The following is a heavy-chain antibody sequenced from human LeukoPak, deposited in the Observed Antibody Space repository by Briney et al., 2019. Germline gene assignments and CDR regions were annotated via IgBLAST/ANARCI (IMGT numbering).Heavy chain of an antibody. D-gene: IGHD3-16*01. CDR2: INHSGST. V-gene: IGHV4-34*01. CDR3: ARGYGGIYYYYMDV. Sequence: ETLSLTCAVYGGSFSGYYWSWIRQPPGKGLEWIGEINHSGSTNYNPSLKSRVTISVDTSKNHFSLKLSSVTAADTAVYYCARGYGGIYYYYMDVWGKGTTVTVSS. J-gene: IGHJ6*03. CDR1: GGSFSGYY.